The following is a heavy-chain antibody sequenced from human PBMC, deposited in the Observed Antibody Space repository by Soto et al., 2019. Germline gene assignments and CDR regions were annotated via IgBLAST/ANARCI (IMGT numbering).Heavy chain of an antibody. D-gene: IGHD4-4*01. Sequence: SETLSLTCTVSGGSISSYYWSWIRQPPGKGLEWIGYIYYSGSTNYNPSLKSRVTISVDTSKNQFSLKLSSVTAADTAVYYCARMTTYWYFDLWGRGTLVTVSS. V-gene: IGHV4-59*01. CDR3: ARMTTYWYFDL. CDR2: IYYSGST. J-gene: IGHJ2*01. CDR1: GGSISSYY.